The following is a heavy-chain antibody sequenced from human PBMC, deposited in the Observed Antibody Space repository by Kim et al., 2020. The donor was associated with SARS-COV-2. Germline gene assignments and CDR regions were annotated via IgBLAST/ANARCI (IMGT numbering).Heavy chain of an antibody. D-gene: IGHD6-13*01. CDR2: ISSSSSYI. CDR3: ARDGRIAAALPYYYYGMDV. Sequence: GGSLRLSCAASGFTFSSYSMNWVRQAPGKGLEWVSSISSSSSYIYYADSVKGRFTISRDNAKNSLYLQMNSLRAEDTAVYYCARDGRIAAALPYYYYGMDVWGQGTTVTVSS. V-gene: IGHV3-21*01. J-gene: IGHJ6*02. CDR1: GFTFSSYS.